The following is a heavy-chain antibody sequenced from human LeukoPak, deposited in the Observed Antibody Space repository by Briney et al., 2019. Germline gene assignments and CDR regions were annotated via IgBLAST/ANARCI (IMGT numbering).Heavy chain of an antibody. CDR3: ARDYCTRGGDCYKEDLFDP. CDR1: GYTFAIYG. V-gene: IGHV1-18*01. D-gene: IGHD2-21*02. CDR2: ISPYDGDT. J-gene: IGHJ5*02. Sequence: ASVKVSCKASGYTFAIYGISWVRQAPGQGLEWMAWISPYDGDTNYAQNFEGRVTMTTETSTSTAYMELRSLRSDDTAVYYCARDYCTRGGDCYKEDLFDPWGQGTLVTVSS.